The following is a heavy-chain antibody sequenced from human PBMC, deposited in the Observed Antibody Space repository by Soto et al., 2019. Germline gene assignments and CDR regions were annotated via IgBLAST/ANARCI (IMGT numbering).Heavy chain of an antibody. CDR3: ASSDYGANSDPDYYYYYGMDV. Sequence: ASVKVSCKASGYTFTSYYMHWVRQAPGQGLEWMGINNPSGGSTSYAQKFQGRVTMTRDTSTSTVYMELSSLRSEDTAVYYCASSDYGANSDPDYYYYYGMDVWGQGTTVTVSS. CDR1: GYTFTSYY. V-gene: IGHV1-46*01. J-gene: IGHJ6*02. D-gene: IGHD4-17*01. CDR2: NNPSGGST.